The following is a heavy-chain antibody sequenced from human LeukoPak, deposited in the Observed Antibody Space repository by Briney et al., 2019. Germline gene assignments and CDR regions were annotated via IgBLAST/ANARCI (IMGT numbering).Heavy chain of an antibody. D-gene: IGHD2-21*01. CDR1: GLTVSSNY. Sequence: GGSLRLSCAASGLTVSSNYMSWVRQAPGKGLEWVSVIYSGGNTYYADSVKGRFTISRDNSKNTLYLQMSSLRAEDTAVYYCARPLFGGYSSYYGMDVWGQGTTVTVSS. J-gene: IGHJ6*02. CDR3: ARPLFGGYSSYYGMDV. CDR2: IYSGGNT. V-gene: IGHV3-66*04.